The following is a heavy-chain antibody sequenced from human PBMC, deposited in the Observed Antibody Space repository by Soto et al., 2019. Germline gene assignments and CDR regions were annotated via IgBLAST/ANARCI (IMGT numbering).Heavy chain of an antibody. CDR2: INAGNGNT. CDR3: ARAPGYCSGGSCYSRVEYFQH. D-gene: IGHD2-15*01. V-gene: IGHV1-3*01. CDR1: GYTFTSYA. J-gene: IGHJ1*01. Sequence: ASVKVSCKASGYTFTSYAMHWVRQAPGQRLEWMGWINAGNGNTKYSQKFQGRVTITRDTSASTAYMELSSLRSEDTAVYYCARAPGYCSGGSCYSRVEYFQHWGQGTLVTVSS.